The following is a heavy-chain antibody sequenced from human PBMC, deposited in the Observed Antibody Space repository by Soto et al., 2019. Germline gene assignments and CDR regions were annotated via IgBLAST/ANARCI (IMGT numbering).Heavy chain of an antibody. J-gene: IGHJ4*02. V-gene: IGHV3-33*01. D-gene: IGHD2-21*02. CDR2: IYNDGSNE. CDR1: GFVFSDYG. CDR3: ARDRWRRLGGDF. Sequence: QVQVVESGGGVVQSGRSLRLSCTASGFVFSDYGMHWFRQAPGKGLERVAVIYNDGSNEYYGDSVKGRFTISRDNSQNTLYLQMNILRAEDAGVYYCARDRWRRLGGDFWGQGTLVTVSS.